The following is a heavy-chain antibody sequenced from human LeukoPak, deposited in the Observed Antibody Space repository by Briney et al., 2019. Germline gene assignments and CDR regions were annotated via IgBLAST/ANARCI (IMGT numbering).Heavy chain of an antibody. CDR1: GGSISSGGYY. D-gene: IGHD3-10*01. CDR2: IYYSGST. Sequence: PSETLSLTCTVSGGSISSGGYYWSWIRQHPGKGLEWIGYIYYSGSTYYNPSLKSRVTISVDTSKNQFSLKLSSVTAADTAVYYCARGRVTHDAFDIWGQGTMVTVSS. V-gene: IGHV4-31*03. J-gene: IGHJ3*02. CDR3: ARGRVTHDAFDI.